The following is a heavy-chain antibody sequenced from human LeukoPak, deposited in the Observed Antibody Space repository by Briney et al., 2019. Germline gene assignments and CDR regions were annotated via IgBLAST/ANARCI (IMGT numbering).Heavy chain of an antibody. CDR3: ARHVSRSYFDAVYFQD. D-gene: IGHD1-26*01. Sequence: SETLSLTCTVSGGSITNYYRSWIRQPPGKGLEWIAYIHNGGSTNHDPFLRSRVTMSVDTSKNQLSLQLISITAADTAVDYCARHVSRSYFDAVYFQDWGEGTLVTVS. V-gene: IGHV4-59*08. J-gene: IGHJ1*01. CDR1: GGSITNYY. CDR2: IHNGGST.